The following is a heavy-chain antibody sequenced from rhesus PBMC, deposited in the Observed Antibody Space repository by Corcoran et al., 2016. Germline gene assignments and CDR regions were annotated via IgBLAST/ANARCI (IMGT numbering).Heavy chain of an antibody. CDR2: IYGSGGST. CDR1: GGSISSSNW. D-gene: IGHD6-37*01. J-gene: IGHJ4*01. V-gene: IGHV4-93*02. Sequence: QVQLQESGPAVVKPSETLSLTCAVSGGSISSSNWWSWIRQSPGKGLEWIGGIYGSGGSTEYNPSLSSRVTSYIDTSKNQFSLMLSSVTAAATAVYYCAKYSGGWSRYYFDYWGQGVLVTVSS. CDR3: AKYSGGWSRYYFDY.